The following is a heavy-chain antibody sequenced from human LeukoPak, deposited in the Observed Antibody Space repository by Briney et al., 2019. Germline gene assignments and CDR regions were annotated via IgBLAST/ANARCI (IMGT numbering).Heavy chain of an antibody. J-gene: IGHJ4*02. CDR1: GFGFSSYE. V-gene: IGHV3-48*03. Sequence: GGSLRLSCKASGFGFSSYEMNWVRQAPGRGLEWIAYIGSSGLTSGSKMFYADSVKGRFTISRDNVDNSLYLQMTSLRVDDTALYHCASGGYCYGGNSQGTLFHNWGQGTLVTVSS. CDR2: IGSSGLTSGSKM. D-gene: IGHD3-16*02. CDR3: ASGGYCYGGNSQGTLFHN.